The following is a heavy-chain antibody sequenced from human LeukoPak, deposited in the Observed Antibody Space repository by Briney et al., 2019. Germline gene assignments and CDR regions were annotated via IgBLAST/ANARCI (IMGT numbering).Heavy chain of an antibody. Sequence: QAGGSLRPSCETSGFPFSDHWMNWVRQAPGKGLEWVANIRKDGSNKHYLDSVRGRFIISRDNAKNSLYLHMNSLRVEDTGVYYCARDFWNYFDYWGQGTLVTVSS. J-gene: IGHJ4*02. D-gene: IGHD3-3*01. CDR2: IRKDGSNK. CDR1: GFPFSDHW. V-gene: IGHV3-7*01. CDR3: ARDFWNYFDY.